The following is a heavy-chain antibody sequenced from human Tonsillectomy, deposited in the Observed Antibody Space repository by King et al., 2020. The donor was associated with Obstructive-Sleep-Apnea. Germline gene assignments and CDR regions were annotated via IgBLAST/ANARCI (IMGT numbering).Heavy chain of an antibody. CDR2: IYYSGST. Sequence: VQLQESGPGLVKPSETLSLTCTVFGGSISSYYWSWIRQPPGKGLEWIGHIYYSGSTNYNPSLKSRVTISVDTSKNQFSLKVSSVTAADTAVYYCARAGSTVTSTSLSHWYFDLWGSGTLVTVSS. V-gene: IGHV4-59*01. CDR1: GGSISSYY. J-gene: IGHJ2*01. CDR3: ARAGSTVTSTSLSHWYFDL. D-gene: IGHD4-17*01.